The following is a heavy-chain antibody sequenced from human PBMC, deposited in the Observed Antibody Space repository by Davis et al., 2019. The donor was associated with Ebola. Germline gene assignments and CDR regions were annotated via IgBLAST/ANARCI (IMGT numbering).Heavy chain of an antibody. V-gene: IGHV1-69*10. CDR1: GYTFTGYY. CDR2: IIPILGIA. Sequence: SVKVSCKASGYTFTGYYIHWVRQAPGQGLEWMGGIIPILGIANYAQKFQGRVTITADKSTSTAYMELSSLRSEDTAVYYCARGEAGVGAPIQWGQGTLVTVSS. D-gene: IGHD1-26*01. CDR3: ARGEAGVGAPIQ. J-gene: IGHJ4*02.